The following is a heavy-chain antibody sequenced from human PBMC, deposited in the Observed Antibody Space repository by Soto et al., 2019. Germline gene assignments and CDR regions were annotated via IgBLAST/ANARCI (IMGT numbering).Heavy chain of an antibody. Sequence: QLQLQESGPGLVKPSETLSLTCTVSGGSISSSSYYWGWIRQPPGKGLEWIGSIYYSGSTYYNPSLKSRVTISVDTSKNQFSLKLSSVTAADTAVYYCARHGNYYDSSGHPPDYWGQGTLVTVSS. CDR1: GGSISSSSYY. D-gene: IGHD3-22*01. J-gene: IGHJ4*02. CDR2: IYYSGST. CDR3: ARHGNYYDSSGHPPDY. V-gene: IGHV4-39*01.